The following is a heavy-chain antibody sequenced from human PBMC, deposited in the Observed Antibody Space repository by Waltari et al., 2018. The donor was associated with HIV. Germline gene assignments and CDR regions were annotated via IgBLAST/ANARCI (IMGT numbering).Heavy chain of an antibody. D-gene: IGHD5-18*01. CDR3: ARVQTGVDTAMVNRYFDL. CDR1: GGSISSSSYY. J-gene: IGHJ2*01. Sequence: QLQLQESGPGLVKPSETLSLTCTVSGGSISSSSYYWGWIRQPPGKGLEWIGSIYYSGSTYSNPSLNSRVTISVDTSKNQFSLKLSSVTAADTAVYYCARVQTGVDTAMVNRYFDLWGRGTLVTVSS. CDR2: IYYSGST. V-gene: IGHV4-39*01.